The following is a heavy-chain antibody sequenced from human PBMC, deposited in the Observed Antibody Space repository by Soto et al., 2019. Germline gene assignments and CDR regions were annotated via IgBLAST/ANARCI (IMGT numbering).Heavy chain of an antibody. Sequence: EVQLVESGGGLIPPGGSLRLSCAASGFLVNSAYMTWVRQAPGKGLEWLSMINSDGSTLYAESVKGRFTISRDNSKNRRDLPMNSLRAEDTAMYYCARSGYSFAWGYWGQGTLVIVTS. V-gene: IGHV3-53*01. D-gene: IGHD5-18*01. CDR1: GFLVNSAY. J-gene: IGHJ4*02. CDR3: ARSGYSFAWGY. CDR2: INSDGST.